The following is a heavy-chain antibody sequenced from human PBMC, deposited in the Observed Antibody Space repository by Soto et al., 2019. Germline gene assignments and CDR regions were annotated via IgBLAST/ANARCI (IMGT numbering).Heavy chain of an antibody. D-gene: IGHD2-8*02. J-gene: IGHJ4*02. CDR3: AQSTGWPGFDF. CDR2: ISYSGST. Sequence: PSETLSLTCTVSGGSISSYYWSWIRQPPGQGLEYIGYISYSGSTNYNPSLKSRVTISVDKSKNQFSLKLSSVTAADTAVYYCAQSTGWPGFDFWGQGTLVTVSS. CDR1: GGSISSYY. V-gene: IGHV4-59*01.